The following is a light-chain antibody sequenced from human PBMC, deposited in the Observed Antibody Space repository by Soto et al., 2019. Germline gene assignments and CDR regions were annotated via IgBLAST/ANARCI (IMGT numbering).Light chain of an antibody. CDR1: SSNIGAGYD. CDR3: QSYDSSLRSVL. CDR2: GHI. Sequence: QSVLTQTPSVSGAPGQRVTISCTGSSSNIGAGYDVHWYQHLPGTAPKLLIYGHINRPSGVPDRFSGSKSGTSASLAITGLQAEDEADYYCQSYDSSLRSVLFGGGTKLTVL. J-gene: IGLJ2*01. V-gene: IGLV1-40*01.